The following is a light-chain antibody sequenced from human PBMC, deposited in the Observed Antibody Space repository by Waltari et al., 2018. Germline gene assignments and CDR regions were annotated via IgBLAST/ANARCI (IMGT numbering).Light chain of an antibody. CDR3: QQYDEWPRT. CDR2: GAS. Sequence: VLTQSPATLSVSPGERATLSCMASQSVNYYLTWYQQNDGQAPRLLIYGASTRATGIPARFSGSGSGTEFTLSISSLQSEDFAIYYCQQYDEWPRTFGHGTRVEI. V-gene: IGKV3-15*01. J-gene: IGKJ1*01. CDR1: QSVNYY.